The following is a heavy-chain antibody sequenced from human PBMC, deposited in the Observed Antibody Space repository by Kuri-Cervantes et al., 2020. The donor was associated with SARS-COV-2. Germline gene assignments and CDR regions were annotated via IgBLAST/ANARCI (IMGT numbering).Heavy chain of an antibody. CDR3: ARYCSSTSCHRRPGVFDY. D-gene: IGHD2-2*01. CDR1: GFTFSSYS. V-gene: IGHV3-48*04. Sequence: GESLKISCAASGFTFSSYSMNWVRPAPGKGLEWVSYISSSGSTIYYADSVKGRFTISRDNAKNSLYLQMNSLRAEDTAVYYCARYCSSTSCHRRPGVFDYWGQGTLVTVSS. CDR2: ISSSGSTI. J-gene: IGHJ4*02.